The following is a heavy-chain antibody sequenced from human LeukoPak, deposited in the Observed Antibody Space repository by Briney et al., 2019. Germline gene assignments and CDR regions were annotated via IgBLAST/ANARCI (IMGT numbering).Heavy chain of an antibody. V-gene: IGHV3-11*04. D-gene: IGHD1-1*01. CDR3: AKDTPTTGYHLDS. CDR2: ISSSGSTI. J-gene: IGHJ4*02. CDR1: GYSIRSGHY. Sequence: LSLTCTVSGYSIRSGHYWGWIRQPPGKGLEWVSYISSSGSTIYYADSVKGRFTISRDNSENTLYLQINSLRVEDTAVYYYAKDTPTTGYHLDSWGQGTLVTVSS.